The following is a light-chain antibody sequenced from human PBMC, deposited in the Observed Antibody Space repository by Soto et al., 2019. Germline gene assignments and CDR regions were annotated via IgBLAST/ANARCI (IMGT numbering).Light chain of an antibody. CDR3: QQYNNWPQWT. Sequence: EIVMTQSPATLSVSPGERATLSCRSSQSVSSSLAWYQQKPGQAPRLLIYGASTMDTGIPARFSGSGSGTEFTLTISSLQSEDFAVYYCQQYNNWPQWTFGQGTKVEIK. CDR2: GAS. J-gene: IGKJ1*01. CDR1: QSVSSS. V-gene: IGKV3-15*01.